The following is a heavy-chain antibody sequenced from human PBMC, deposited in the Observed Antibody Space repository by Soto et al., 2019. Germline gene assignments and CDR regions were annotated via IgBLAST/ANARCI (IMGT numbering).Heavy chain of an antibody. CDR2: IRGGGGTT. CDR3: ARGPGAPPPHDYGMDG. J-gene: IGHJ6*02. Sequence: EVQQLESGGGLVQPGGSLRLSCAASGFTFSSHDMNWVRQAPGKGLEWVAAIRGGGGTTFYGDSVEGRFTMSRDNSKNRLVLQMKSLRAEETAVYYCARGPGAPPPHDYGMDGWGQGTTVPVSS. V-gene: IGHV3-23*01. CDR1: GFTFSSHD. D-gene: IGHD7-27*01.